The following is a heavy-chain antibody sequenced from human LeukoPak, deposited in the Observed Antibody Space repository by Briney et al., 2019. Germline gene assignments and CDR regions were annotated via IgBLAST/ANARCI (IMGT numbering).Heavy chain of an antibody. D-gene: IGHD5-18*01. Sequence: SETLSLTCTVSGGSISSSSYYWGWIRQPPGKGLEWIGSIYYSGSTYYNPSLKSRVTISVDPSKSQFSLRLNAVTADDSGIYYCARGGGNSYGYRWYFDLWGRGTLVSVSS. V-gene: IGHV4-39*07. J-gene: IGHJ2*01. CDR2: IYYSGST. CDR3: ARGGGNSYGYRWYFDL. CDR1: GGSISSSSYY.